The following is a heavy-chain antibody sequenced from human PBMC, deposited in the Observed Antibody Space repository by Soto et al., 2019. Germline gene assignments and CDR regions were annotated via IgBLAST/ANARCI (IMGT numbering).Heavy chain of an antibody. J-gene: IGHJ6*02. CDR2: IYYSGST. CDR3: ASHTAMAYWDHYYYGMDV. CDR1: GGSISSSSYY. D-gene: IGHD5-18*01. Sequence: PSETLSLTCTVSGGSISSSSYYWGWIRQPPGKGLEWIGSIYYSGSTYYNPSLKSRVTISVDTSKNQFSLKLSSVTAADTAVYYCASHTAMAYWDHYYYGMDVWGQGTTVTVSS. V-gene: IGHV4-39*01.